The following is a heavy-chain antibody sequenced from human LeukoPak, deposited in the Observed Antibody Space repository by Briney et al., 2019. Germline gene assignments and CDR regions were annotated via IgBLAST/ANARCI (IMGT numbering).Heavy chain of an antibody. Sequence: ASVKVSSTASGGTFSSYAISWVRQAPGQGLEWMGGIIPIFGTANYAQKFQGRVTITTDESTSTAYMELSSLRSEDTAVYYCVAWWFGELKFDYWGQGTLVTVSS. CDR1: GGTFSSYA. J-gene: IGHJ4*02. CDR3: VAWWFGELKFDY. D-gene: IGHD3-10*01. CDR2: IIPIFGTA. V-gene: IGHV1-69*05.